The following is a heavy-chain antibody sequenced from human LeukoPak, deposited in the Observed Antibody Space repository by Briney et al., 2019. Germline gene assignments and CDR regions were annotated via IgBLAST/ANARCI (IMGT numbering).Heavy chain of an antibody. D-gene: IGHD2-15*01. CDR1: GGSISSSY. CDR2: IYHSGST. J-gene: IGHJ6*03. CDR3: ASANPYCSGGSCYRPYYYYYYYMDV. Sequence: PSETLSLTCTVSGGSISSSYWGWIRQPPGKGLEWIGSIYHSGSTYYNPSLKSRVTISVDTSKNQFSLKLSSVTAADTAVYYCASANPYCSGGSCYRPYYYYYYYMDVWGKGTTVTVSS. V-gene: IGHV4-38-2*02.